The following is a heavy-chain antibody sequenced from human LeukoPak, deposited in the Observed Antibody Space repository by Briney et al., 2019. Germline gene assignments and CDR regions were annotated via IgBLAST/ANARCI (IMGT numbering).Heavy chain of an antibody. CDR1: GGTFSSYA. V-gene: IGHV1-69*13. D-gene: IGHD2-2*01. CDR2: IIPIFGTA. CDR3: ATAGSGESTSYFILSY. J-gene: IGHJ4*02. Sequence: SVKVSCKASGGTFSSYAISWVRQAPGQGPEWMGGIIPIFGTANYAQKFQGRVTITADESTSTAYMELSSLRSEDTAVYYCATAGSGESTSYFILSYWGQGTLVTVSS.